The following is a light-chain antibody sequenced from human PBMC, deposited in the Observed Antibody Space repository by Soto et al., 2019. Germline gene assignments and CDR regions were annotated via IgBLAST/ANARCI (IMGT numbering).Light chain of an antibody. J-gene: IGLJ2*01. CDR3: ASWDDRLGAVI. Sequence: QSVLTQPPSVSGAPGQRVTISCTGNSSNLGAGYDVHWYQQLPGAAPKLVIFGNRNRPSGVPERISGSKFGTAASLAISGLRSEDEAVYYCASWDDRLGAVIFGGGTKVTVL. V-gene: IGLV1-40*01. CDR1: SSNLGAGYD. CDR2: GNR.